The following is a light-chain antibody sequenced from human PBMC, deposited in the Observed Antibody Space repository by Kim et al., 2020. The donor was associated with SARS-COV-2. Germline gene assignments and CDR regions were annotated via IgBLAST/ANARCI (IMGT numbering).Light chain of an antibody. CDR1: RTISSY. V-gene: IGKV1-39*01. CDR3: QQSYSASWT. J-gene: IGKJ1*01. CDR2: AAS. Sequence: ASVGGRVTITCRASRTISSYLNWYQQKPGKAPKLLIDAASSLQSGVPSRFSGSGSGTDFTLTISSLQPEDFATYYCQQSYSASWTFGRGTKVDIK.